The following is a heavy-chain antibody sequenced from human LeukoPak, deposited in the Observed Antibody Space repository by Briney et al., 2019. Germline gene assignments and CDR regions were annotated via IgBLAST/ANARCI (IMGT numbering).Heavy chain of an antibody. V-gene: IGHV1-8*01. D-gene: IGHD4-17*01. Sequence: KPGASVTVSCKASGYTFTSYDINWVRQATGQGLEWMGWMNPNSGNTDYAQKFQGRVTMTRNTSISTAYMELSSLRSEDTAVYYCARLYGDYWYFDLWGRGTLVTVSS. CDR1: GYTFTSYD. CDR2: MNPNSGNT. J-gene: IGHJ2*01. CDR3: ARLYGDYWYFDL.